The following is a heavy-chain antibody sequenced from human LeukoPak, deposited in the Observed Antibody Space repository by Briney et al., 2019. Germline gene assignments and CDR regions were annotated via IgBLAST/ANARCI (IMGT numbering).Heavy chain of an antibody. Sequence: GGSLRLSCAASGFTFSSYSMNWVRQAPGKGLEWVSSISSSSSYIYYADSVKGRFTISRDTAKTSLYLQMNSLRAEDTAVYYCARHLSGISGYTYGRGIDYWGQGTLVTVSS. J-gene: IGHJ4*02. CDR2: ISSSSSYI. CDR3: ARHLSGISGYTYGRGIDY. V-gene: IGHV3-21*01. CDR1: GFTFSSYS. D-gene: IGHD5-18*01.